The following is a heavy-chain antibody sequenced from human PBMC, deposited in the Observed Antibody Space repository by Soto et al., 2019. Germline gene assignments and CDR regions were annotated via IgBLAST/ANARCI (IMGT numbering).Heavy chain of an antibody. V-gene: IGHV1-18*04. J-gene: IGHJ5*02. CDR2: IKVDSGYT. Sequence: QLQLVQSAAEVKKPGASVRVSCKAYGYPFIKYGISWIRQAPEQGLEWMGWIKVDSGYTNYAQKFQGRVTMTADTSADTAFMERRSRRLDDTAEYCWATSSGTGFDPWGQGTLVSVSS. CDR1: GYPFIKYG. D-gene: IGHD1-1*01. CDR3: ATSSGTGFDP.